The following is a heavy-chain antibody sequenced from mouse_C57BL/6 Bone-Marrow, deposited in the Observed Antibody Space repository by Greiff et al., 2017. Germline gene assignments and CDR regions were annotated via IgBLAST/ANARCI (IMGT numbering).Heavy chain of an antibody. J-gene: IGHJ2*01. CDR2: ISSGSSTI. CDR1: GFTFSDYG. CDR3: ARDSPYYFDY. V-gene: IGHV5-17*01. Sequence: EVQLQQSGGGLVKPGGSLKLSCAASGFTFSDYGMHWVRQAPEKGLEWVAYISSGSSTIYYADKVKGRFTISRDNAKNTLFLQMTSLRSEDTAMYYCARDSPYYFDYWGQGTTLTVSS.